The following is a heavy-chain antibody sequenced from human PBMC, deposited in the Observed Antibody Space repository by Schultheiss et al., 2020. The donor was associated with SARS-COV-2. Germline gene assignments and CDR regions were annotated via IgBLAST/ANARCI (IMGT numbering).Heavy chain of an antibody. CDR1: GFTFSSYE. CDR3: ARQAPRIQLWFAY. J-gene: IGHJ4*02. CDR2: ISSSGSTI. Sequence: GGSLRLSCAASGFTFSSYEMNWVRQAPGKGLEWVSYISSSGSTIYYADSVKGRFTISRDNAKNSLYLQMNSLRAEDTAVYYCARQAPRIQLWFAYWGQGTLVTVSS. V-gene: IGHV3-48*03. D-gene: IGHD5-18*01.